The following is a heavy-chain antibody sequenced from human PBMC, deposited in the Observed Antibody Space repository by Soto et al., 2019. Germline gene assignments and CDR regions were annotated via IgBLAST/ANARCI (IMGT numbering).Heavy chain of an antibody. CDR3: ARESQIYYYGMDV. CDR1: GGSISSYY. J-gene: IGHJ6*02. Sequence: QVQLQESGPGLVKPSETLSLTCTVSGGSISSYYWSWIRQPPGKGLEWIGYIYYSGSTNYNPSLKSRVTISVDTSKNQFSLKLSSVTAADTAVYYCARESQIYYYGMDVWGQGTTVTVSS. V-gene: IGHV4-59*01. CDR2: IYYSGST.